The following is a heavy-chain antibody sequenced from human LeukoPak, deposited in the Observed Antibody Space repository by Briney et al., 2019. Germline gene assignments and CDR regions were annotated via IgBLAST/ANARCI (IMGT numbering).Heavy chain of an antibody. CDR1: GFTFSSYW. Sequence: PGGSLRLSCAASGFTFSSYWMSWVRQAPGKGLEWVSVMSGSGGSTYYADSVKGLFTISRDNSKSTLYLQMNSLRSEDTAVYYCAKEDRGAMVYLDSWGQGTLVTVSS. J-gene: IGHJ4*02. CDR3: AKEDRGAMVYLDS. V-gene: IGHV3-23*01. D-gene: IGHD5-18*01. CDR2: MSGSGGST.